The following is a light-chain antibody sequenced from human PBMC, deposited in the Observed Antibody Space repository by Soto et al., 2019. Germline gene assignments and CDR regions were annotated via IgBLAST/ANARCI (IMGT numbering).Light chain of an antibody. CDR2: QAS. J-gene: IGKJ1*01. V-gene: IGKV1-5*03. CDR3: QHYNSYSEA. CDR1: QTISSW. Sequence: DIQMTQPPPTRSGFVVDRVTITSRASQTISSWLAWYQQKPGKAPKLLIYQASTLTSGVPSRFSGSGSETEFTLTISSLQPDDFATYYCQHYNSYSEAFGQGTKVDIK.